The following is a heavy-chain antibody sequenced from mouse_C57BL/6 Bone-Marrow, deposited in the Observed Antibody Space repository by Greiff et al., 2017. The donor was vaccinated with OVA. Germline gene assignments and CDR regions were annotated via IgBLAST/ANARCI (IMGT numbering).Heavy chain of an antibody. CDR1: GYTFTSYW. J-gene: IGHJ4*01. Sequence: QVQLQQPGAELVRPGSSVKLSCKASGYTFTSYWMHWVKQRPIQGLEWIGNIDPSDSETHYNQKFKDKATLTVDKSSSTAYMQLSSLTSEDSAVYYFARVDLYYSGIRALDDYAMDYWGQGTSVTVSS. CDR2: IDPSDSET. CDR3: ARVDLYYSGIRALDDYAMDY. D-gene: IGHD1-1*01. V-gene: IGHV1-52*01.